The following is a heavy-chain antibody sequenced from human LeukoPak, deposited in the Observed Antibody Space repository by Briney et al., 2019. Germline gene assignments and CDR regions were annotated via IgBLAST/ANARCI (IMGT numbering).Heavy chain of an antibody. J-gene: IGHJ6*02. CDR1: GGSISSGDYY. V-gene: IGHV4-30-4*01. CDR2: IYYSGST. D-gene: IGHD4-17*01. CDR3: ARDTVTTFGYYYGMDV. Sequence: SETLSLTCTVPGGSISSGDYYWSWIRQPPGKGLEWIGYIYYSGSTYYNPSLKSRVTISVDTSKNQFSLKLSSVTAADTAVYYCARDTVTTFGYYYGMDVWGQGTTVTVSS.